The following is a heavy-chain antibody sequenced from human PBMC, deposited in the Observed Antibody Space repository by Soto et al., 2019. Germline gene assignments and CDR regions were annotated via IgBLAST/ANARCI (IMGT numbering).Heavy chain of an antibody. V-gene: IGHV1-69*01. CDR2: IIPIFGTA. J-gene: IGHJ6*02. CDR1: GGTFSSYA. CDR3: ASNDYGDYYYYYGMDV. Sequence: QVQLVQSGAEVKKPGSSVKVSCKASGGTFSSYAISWVRQAPGHGLEWMGGIIPIFGTANYAQKFQGRVTITADESPSTAYMELSSLRSEDTAVYYCASNDYGDYYYYYGMDVWGQGTTVTVSS. D-gene: IGHD4-17*01.